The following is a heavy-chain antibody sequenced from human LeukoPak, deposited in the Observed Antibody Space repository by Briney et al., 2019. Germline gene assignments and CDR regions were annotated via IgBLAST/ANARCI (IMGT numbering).Heavy chain of an antibody. J-gene: IGHJ4*02. CDR2: INSDGSST. CDR3: VRVGYSSSWYVDY. D-gene: IGHD6-13*01. CDR1: GFTFSSYW. Sequence: GGSLRLSCAASGFTFSSYWMHWVRQAPGKGLVWVSRINSDGSSTSYADSVKGRFTIPRDNAKNTLYLQMNSLRAEDTAVYYCVRVGYSSSWYVDYWGQGTLVTVSS. V-gene: IGHV3-74*01.